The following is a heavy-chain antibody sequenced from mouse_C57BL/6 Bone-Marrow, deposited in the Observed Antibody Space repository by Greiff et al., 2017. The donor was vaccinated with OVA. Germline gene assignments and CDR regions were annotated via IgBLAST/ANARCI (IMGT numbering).Heavy chain of an antibody. CDR3: ARRDYGSP. D-gene: IGHD1-1*01. Sequence: EVKVVESGGGLVQPGGSLKLSCAASGFTFSDYYMYWVRQTPEKRLEWVAYISNGGGSTYYPDTVKGRFTISRDNAKNTLYLQMSRLKSEDTAMYYCARRDYGSPWGQGTLVTVSA. CDR1: GFTFSDYY. CDR2: ISNGGGST. J-gene: IGHJ3*01. V-gene: IGHV5-12*01.